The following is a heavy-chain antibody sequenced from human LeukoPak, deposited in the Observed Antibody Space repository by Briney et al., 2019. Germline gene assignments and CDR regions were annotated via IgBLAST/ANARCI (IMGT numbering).Heavy chain of an antibody. V-gene: IGHV1-2*02. Sequence: PGASVKVSCKASGGTFSSYAISWVRQAPGQGLEWMGWINPNSGGTNYAQKFQGRVTMTRDTSISTAYMELSRLRSDDTAVYYCARGMRLPNPWGQGTLVTVSS. CDR1: GGTFSSYA. CDR2: INPNSGGT. CDR3: ARGMRLPNP. D-gene: IGHD2-15*01. J-gene: IGHJ5*02.